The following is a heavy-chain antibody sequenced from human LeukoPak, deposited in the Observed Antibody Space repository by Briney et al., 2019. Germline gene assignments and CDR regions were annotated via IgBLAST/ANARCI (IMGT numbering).Heavy chain of an antibody. D-gene: IGHD6-19*01. CDR2: ISSSSSYI. J-gene: IGHJ5*02. CDR3: ARASGYSSGWTNWFDP. Sequence: GGSLRLSCAASGFTFSSYSMNWVRQAPGKGLEWVSSISSSSSYIYYADSVKGRFTISRDNAKNSLYLQMNSLRAEDTAVYYCARASGYSSGWTNWFDPWGQGTLVTVSS. CDR1: GFTFSSYS. V-gene: IGHV3-21*04.